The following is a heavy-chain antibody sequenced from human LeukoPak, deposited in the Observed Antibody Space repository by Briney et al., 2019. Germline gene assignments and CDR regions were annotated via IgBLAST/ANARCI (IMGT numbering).Heavy chain of an antibody. J-gene: IGHJ3*01. CDR3: ARDYGSGSYGDDAFDV. D-gene: IGHD3-10*01. CDR2: SSSGSTI. V-gene: IGHV3-48*03. Sequence: SSSGSTIYYADSVKGRFTISRDNAKNSLYLQMNSLRAEDTAVYYCARDYGSGSYGDDAFDVWGQGTMVTVSS.